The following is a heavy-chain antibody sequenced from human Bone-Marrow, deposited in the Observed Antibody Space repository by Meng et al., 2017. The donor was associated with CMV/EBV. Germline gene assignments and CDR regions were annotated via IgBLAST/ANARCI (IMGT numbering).Heavy chain of an antibody. V-gene: IGHV3-30*04. CDR1: GFTCRTYT. J-gene: IGHJ4*01. D-gene: IGHD5/OR15-5a*01. Sequence: ASGFTCRTYTMHWVRQAPGKGLEWVAVIGHDAIHKYYAGSVKDRFTISRDDAENTLYLQMNNLRVEDTAVYYCARDFVSGPPDYLDHWGHGTLVTVSS. CDR3: ARDFVSGPPDYLDH. CDR2: IGHDAIHK.